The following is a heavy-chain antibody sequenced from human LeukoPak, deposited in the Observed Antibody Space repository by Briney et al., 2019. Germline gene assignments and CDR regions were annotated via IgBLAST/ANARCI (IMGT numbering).Heavy chain of an antibody. CDR2: IYSGGST. Sequence: GGSLRLSCAASGFNVSTNYMSWVRQAPGKGLEWVSVIYSGGSTYYADSVKGRFTISRGNSKTLYLQMNSLRAEDTAIYYCARGGFCSSTTCYPCGMDVWGQGTKVTVSS. D-gene: IGHD2/OR15-2a*01. V-gene: IGHV3-66*01. CDR3: ARGGFCSSTTCYPCGMDV. CDR1: GFNVSTNY. J-gene: IGHJ6*02.